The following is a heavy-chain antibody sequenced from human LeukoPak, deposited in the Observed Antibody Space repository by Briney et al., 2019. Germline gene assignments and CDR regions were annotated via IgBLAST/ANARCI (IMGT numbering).Heavy chain of an antibody. CDR1: GGSISSSSYY. CDR2: IYYSGST. Sequence: SETLSLTCTVSGGSISSSSYYWGWIRQPPGKGLEWIGSIYYSGSTCYNPSLKSRVTISVDTSKNQFSLKLSSVTAADTAVYYCAREGEQLGLNWFDPWGQGTLVTVSS. V-gene: IGHV4-39*02. D-gene: IGHD6-6*01. CDR3: AREGEQLGLNWFDP. J-gene: IGHJ5*02.